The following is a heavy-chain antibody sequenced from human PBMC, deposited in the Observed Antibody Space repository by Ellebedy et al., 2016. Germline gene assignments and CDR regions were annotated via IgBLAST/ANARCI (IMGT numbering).Heavy chain of an antibody. J-gene: IGHJ4*02. CDR2: IWSDGSNP. CDR1: GFTFKNYG. V-gene: IGHV3-33*01. D-gene: IGHD4-23*01. Sequence: GGSLRLSXAASGFTFKNYGMHWVRQAPGKGLEWVAVIWSDGSNPYYADHVKGRLTISRDNSKNTLYLEMNSLRTEDTAMYYCAREAMTHVVNFDSWGQGTLVTVSS. CDR3: AREAMTHVVNFDS.